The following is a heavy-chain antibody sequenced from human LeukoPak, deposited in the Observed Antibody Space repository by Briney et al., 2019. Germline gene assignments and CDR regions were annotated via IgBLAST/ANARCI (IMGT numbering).Heavy chain of an antibody. CDR3: ARVQRYYGSRNYYHVFLF. J-gene: IGHJ4*02. Sequence: ASVKVSCKASGYTFTSCAIHWVRQAPGQRLEWMGWIDAGNGDTKYSQKFQGRVAITRDTSESTAYMELSSLRSEDSAEYYCARVQRYYGSRNYYHVFLFWGQGTLITVSS. CDR1: GYTFTSCA. D-gene: IGHD3-10*01. V-gene: IGHV1-3*01. CDR2: IDAGNGDT.